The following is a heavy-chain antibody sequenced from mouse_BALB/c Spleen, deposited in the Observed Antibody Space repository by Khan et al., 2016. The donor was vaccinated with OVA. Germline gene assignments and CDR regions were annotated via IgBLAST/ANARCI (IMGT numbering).Heavy chain of an antibody. V-gene: IGHV3-2*02. CDR2: ISYSGST. Sequence: EVQLVETGPGLVKPSQSLSLTCTVTGYSITSGYVWNWIRQFPGNKLEWMGYISYSGSTNYNPSFKNRISFTRDKSTNQFFMQLNSVTTEDTATYYCARTGRIKYWGQGTTLTVSS. D-gene: IGHD1-1*01. CDR3: ARTGRIKY. J-gene: IGHJ2*01. CDR1: GYSITSGYV.